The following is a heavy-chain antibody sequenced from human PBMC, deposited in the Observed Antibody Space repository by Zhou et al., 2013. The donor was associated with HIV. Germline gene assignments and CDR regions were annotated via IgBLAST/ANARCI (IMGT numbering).Heavy chain of an antibody. V-gene: IGHV1-46*01. CDR1: GYTFTSYY. J-gene: IGHJ4*02. D-gene: IGHD3-3*01. Sequence: QVQLVQSGAEVKKPGASVKVSCKASGYTFTSYYMHWVRQAPGQGLEWMGIINPSGGSTSYAQKFQGRVTMTRDTSTSTVYMELSSLRSEDTAVYYCATAQNRVDHFDYWGQGTLVTVSS. CDR3: ATAQNRVDHFDY. CDR2: INPSGGST.